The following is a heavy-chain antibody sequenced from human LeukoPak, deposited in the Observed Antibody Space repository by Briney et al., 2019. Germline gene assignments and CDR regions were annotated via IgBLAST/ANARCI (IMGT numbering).Heavy chain of an antibody. Sequence: PGGSLRLTGAASGFTFSRSWMSWVRQAPGKGLEWVANIKEDGSEKYYVDSVKGRITISRDNASNLLYLQMNSLRAEDTAVYFCARDAKDYNDSSGYYWGQGTLVTVSS. CDR2: IKEDGSEK. V-gene: IGHV3-7*01. CDR1: GFTFSRSW. J-gene: IGHJ4*02. CDR3: ARDAKDYNDSSGYY. D-gene: IGHD3-22*01.